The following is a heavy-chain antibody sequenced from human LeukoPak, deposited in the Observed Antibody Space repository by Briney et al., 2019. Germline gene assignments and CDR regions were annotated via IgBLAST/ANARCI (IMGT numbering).Heavy chain of an antibody. Sequence: GGSLRLSCAASGFIFSSYSMSWVRQAPGKGLEWVSFIDSTSTYIHYADSVKGRFTISRDNAKNSLYLQMNSLRADDTAVYYCAEGSGGPGYWGQGTLVTVSS. J-gene: IGHJ4*02. V-gene: IGHV3-21*01. D-gene: IGHD1-26*01. CDR1: GFIFSSYS. CDR3: AEGSGGPGY. CDR2: IDSTSTYI.